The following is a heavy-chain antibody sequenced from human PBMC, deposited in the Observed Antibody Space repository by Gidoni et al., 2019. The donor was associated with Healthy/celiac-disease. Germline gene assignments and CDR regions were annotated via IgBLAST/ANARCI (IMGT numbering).Heavy chain of an antibody. J-gene: IGHJ6*02. CDR2: IYPGDSDT. V-gene: IGHV5-51*01. Sequence: EVQLVQSGAEVKKPGESLKITCKGSGYSFTSYWIGWVRQMPGKGLEWMGIIYPGDSDTRYSPSFQGQVTISADKSISTAYLQWSSLKASDTAMYYCARLDSSSWAPSYYGMDVWGQGTTVTVSS. D-gene: IGHD6-13*01. CDR1: GYSFTSYW. CDR3: ARLDSSSWAPSYYGMDV.